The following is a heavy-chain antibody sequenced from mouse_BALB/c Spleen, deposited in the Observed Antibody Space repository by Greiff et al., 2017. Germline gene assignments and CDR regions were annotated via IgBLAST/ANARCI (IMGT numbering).Heavy chain of an antibody. D-gene: IGHD2-1*01. CDR3: ARRIYYGNEAMDY. Sequence: QVQLQQYGAELARPGASVKLSCKASGYTFTSYWMQWVKQRPGQGLEWIGAIYPGDGDTRYTQKFKGKATLTADKSSSTAYMQLSSLASEDSAVYYCARRIYYGNEAMDYWGQGTSVTVSS. CDR2: IYPGDGDT. J-gene: IGHJ4*01. CDR1: GYTFTSYW. V-gene: IGHV1-87*01.